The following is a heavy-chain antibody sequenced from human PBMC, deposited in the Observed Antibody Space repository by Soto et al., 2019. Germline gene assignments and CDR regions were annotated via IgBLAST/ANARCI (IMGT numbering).Heavy chain of an antibody. CDR1: GGSVSCAGYS. CDR3: ASAQFYSGSGKYYNRMFDP. CDR2: IYHSGTT. Sequence: SETLSLTCAVSGGSVSCAGYSWSWIRHPPGGGLEWIGYIYHSGTTLYNPSLKTRLTISLDRSNNRFPLTLNSMTAADTAVYYCASAQFYSGSGKYYNRMFDPWGQGTQVTVSS. V-gene: IGHV4-30-2*01. D-gene: IGHD3-10*01. J-gene: IGHJ5*02.